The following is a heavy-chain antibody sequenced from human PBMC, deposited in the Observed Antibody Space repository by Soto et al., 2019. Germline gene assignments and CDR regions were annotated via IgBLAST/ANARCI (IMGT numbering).Heavy chain of an antibody. Sequence: QVQLVQSGAEVKKPGSSVKVSCKASGGTFSSDSFSWLRQAPGQGLEWMGGIIPMFDTPIYAQKFQDRVTITADESTSTAYMQLSSLRSGDTAVYYCARSGGLDRDFNYWGQGSLVTVSS. J-gene: IGHJ4*02. CDR3: ARSGGLDRDFNY. CDR1: GGTFSSDS. D-gene: IGHD2-15*01. V-gene: IGHV1-69*12. CDR2: IIPMFDTP.